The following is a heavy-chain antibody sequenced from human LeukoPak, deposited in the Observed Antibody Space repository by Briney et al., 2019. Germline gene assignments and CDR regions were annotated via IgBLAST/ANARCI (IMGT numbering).Heavy chain of an antibody. CDR1: GFTFSSYA. CDR3: AKVVGATTRGYFDY. D-gene: IGHD1-26*01. V-gene: IGHV3-23*01. CDR2: ISGSGGST. Sequence: GGSLRLSCAASGFTFSSYAMSWVRQAPGKGLEWVSTISGSGGSTYNADSLKGRFTISRDNSKNTLYLQMNSLRAEDTAVYYCAKVVGATTRGYFDYWGRGTLVTVSS. J-gene: IGHJ4*02.